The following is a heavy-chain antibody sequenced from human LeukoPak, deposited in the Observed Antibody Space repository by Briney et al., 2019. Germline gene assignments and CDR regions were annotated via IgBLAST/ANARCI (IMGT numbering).Heavy chain of an antibody. V-gene: IGHV3-23*01. J-gene: IGHJ4*02. CDR2: ISGSGGST. Sequence: GGSLRLSCAASGFNFNTYWMSWVRQAPGKGLEWVSAISGSGGSTYYADSVKGRFTISRDNSKNTLYLQMNSLRAEDTAVYYCARDQGITGTTFVYWGQGTLVTVSS. CDR1: GFNFNTYW. D-gene: IGHD1-20*01. CDR3: ARDQGITGTTFVY.